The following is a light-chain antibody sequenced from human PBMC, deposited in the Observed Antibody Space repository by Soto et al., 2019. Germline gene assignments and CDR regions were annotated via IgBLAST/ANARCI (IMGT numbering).Light chain of an antibody. Sequence: EIVLTQSPGTLSLSPGQRATLSCRAIQSVRSSYFAWYQQRPGQAPRLLIYGASSRATGIPDRFSGSGSETDFTLTISRLEPDDFALYYCQQYGTSPRTFGQGTKLEIK. CDR3: QQYGTSPRT. V-gene: IGKV3-20*01. J-gene: IGKJ2*01. CDR2: GAS. CDR1: QSVRSSY.